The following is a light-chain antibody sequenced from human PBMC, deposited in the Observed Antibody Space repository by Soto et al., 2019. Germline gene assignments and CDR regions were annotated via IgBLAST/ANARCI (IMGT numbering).Light chain of an antibody. J-gene: IGLJ2*01. Sequence: QSVLTQPPSVSAAPGEKVTISCSGSSSNIGSHYVSWYQQFPRTAPKLLIYDDNKRPSGIPDRFSGPKSGTSATLGITGLQTGDEADYYCGAWDSSLSVVLFGGGTKVT. CDR3: GAWDSSLSVVL. V-gene: IGLV1-51*01. CDR2: DDN. CDR1: SSNIGSHY.